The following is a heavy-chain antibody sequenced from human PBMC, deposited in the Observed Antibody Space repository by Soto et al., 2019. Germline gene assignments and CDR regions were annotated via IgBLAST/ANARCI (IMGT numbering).Heavy chain of an antibody. J-gene: IGHJ6*02. CDR1: ASTFTSYG. CDR3: ARSRSGYSNYYYYYGMDV. Sequence: AAVKVSCKASASTFTSYGISWVRQAPGQGLEWMGWVSAYNGNTNYAQKLQGRVTMTTDTSTSTAYMELRSLRSDDTAVYYCARSRSGYSNYYYYYGMDVWGQGTTVTVSS. CDR2: VSAYNGNT. D-gene: IGHD3-22*01. V-gene: IGHV1-18*04.